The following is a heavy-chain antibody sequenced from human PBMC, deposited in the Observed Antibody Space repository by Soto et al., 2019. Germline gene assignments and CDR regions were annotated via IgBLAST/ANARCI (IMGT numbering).Heavy chain of an antibody. V-gene: IGHV4-31*03. CDR3: ARYQLYYDFWSGQFDP. Sequence: QVQLQESGPGLVKPSQTLSLTCTVSGGSISSGGYYWSWIRQHPGKGLEWIGYIYYSGSTYYNPSLKSRVTISVDTSKNQFSLNLSSVTAADTAVYYCARYQLYYDFWSGQFDPWGQGTLVTVSS. D-gene: IGHD3-3*01. CDR2: IYYSGST. J-gene: IGHJ5*02. CDR1: GGSISSGGYY.